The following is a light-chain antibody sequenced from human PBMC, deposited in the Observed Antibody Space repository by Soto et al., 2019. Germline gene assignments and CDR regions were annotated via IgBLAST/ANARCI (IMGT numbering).Light chain of an antibody. V-gene: IGKV1-39*01. CDR3: QQSYSTPYT. CDR2: AAS. CDR1: QSISSY. Sequence: DLQMTQSPSSLSASVGDGVTITCRASQSISSYLNWYQQKPGKAPKVLIYAASSLQSGVPSRFSGSGSGTDFTLTISSLQSEDFATYYCQQSYSTPYTFGQGTKLEIK. J-gene: IGKJ2*01.